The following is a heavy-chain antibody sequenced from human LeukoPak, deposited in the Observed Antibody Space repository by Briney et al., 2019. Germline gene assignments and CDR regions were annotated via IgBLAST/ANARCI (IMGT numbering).Heavy chain of an antibody. CDR1: GFTFTGYY. CDR2: INPNSGGT. V-gene: IGHV1-2*02. J-gene: IGHJ5*02. D-gene: IGHD3-16*01. CDR3: ARDWAATYNWFDP. Sequence: ASVKVSCKASGFTFTGYYMHWVRQAPAHGLEWMGWINPNSGGTNYAQKFQGRVTMTRDTSISTAYMELSSLKSDDTAVYFCARDWAATYNWFDPWGQGTLVIVSS.